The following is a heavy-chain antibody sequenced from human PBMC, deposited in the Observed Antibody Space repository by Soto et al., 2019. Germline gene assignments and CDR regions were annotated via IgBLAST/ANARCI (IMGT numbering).Heavy chain of an antibody. V-gene: IGHV5-51*01. J-gene: IGHJ6*02. Sequence: PGESLKISCKGSGYSFTSYWIGWVRQMPGKGLEWMGIIYPGDSDTRYSPSFQGQVTISADKSISTAYLQWSSLKASDTAMYYCARGGSYYDYYYGMAVWGQGTSVTVSS. CDR2: IYPGDSDT. CDR3: ARGGSYYDYYYGMAV. D-gene: IGHD1-26*01. CDR1: GYSFTSYW.